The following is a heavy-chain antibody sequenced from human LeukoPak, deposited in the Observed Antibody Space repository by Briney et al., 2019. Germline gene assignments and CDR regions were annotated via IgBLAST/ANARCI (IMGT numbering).Heavy chain of an antibody. D-gene: IGHD6-6*01. Sequence: GGSLRLSCAASGFTFSSYSMNWVRLAPGKGLECVSSITISSSYICYADSVKGRFTISRDNAKNSLYLQMNSLRAEDTAVYYCASEFGSSSSPFDYWGQGTLVTVSS. CDR1: GFTFSSYS. V-gene: IGHV3-21*01. CDR3: ASEFGSSSSPFDY. CDR2: ITISSSYI. J-gene: IGHJ4*02.